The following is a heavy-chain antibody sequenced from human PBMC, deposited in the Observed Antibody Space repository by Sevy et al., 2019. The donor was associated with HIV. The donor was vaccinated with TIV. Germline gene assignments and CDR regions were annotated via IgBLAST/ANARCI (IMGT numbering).Heavy chain of an antibody. Sequence: GGSLRLSCAASGFTFSSYAMSWVRQAPGKGLEWVSAISGSGGSTYYADSVKGRFTISRDNSKNTLYLQMNSLRAEDTAVYYCAKGEVVVPAATPFDYWGQGTLVTVSS. J-gene: IGHJ4*02. D-gene: IGHD2-2*01. V-gene: IGHV3-23*01. CDR1: GFTFSSYA. CDR3: AKGEVVVPAATPFDY. CDR2: ISGSGGST.